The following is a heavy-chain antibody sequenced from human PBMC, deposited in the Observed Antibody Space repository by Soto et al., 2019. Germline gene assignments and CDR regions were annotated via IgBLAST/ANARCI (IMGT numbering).Heavy chain of an antibody. V-gene: IGHV3-23*01. Sequence: EVQLLESGGGLVQPGGSLRLSCAASGFTFSSYAMSWVRQAPGKGLEWVSAISGSGGSTYYADSVKGRFTISRDNSKNTLYLQMNSLRAEDTAVYYCAKDLPPRTYSGYVSYFDYWGQGTLVTVSS. CDR1: GFTFSSYA. J-gene: IGHJ4*02. D-gene: IGHD5-12*01. CDR2: ISGSGGST. CDR3: AKDLPPRTYSGYVSYFDY.